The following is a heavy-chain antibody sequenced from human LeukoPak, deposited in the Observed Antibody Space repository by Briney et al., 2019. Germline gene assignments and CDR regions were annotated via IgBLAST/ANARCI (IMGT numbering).Heavy chain of an antibody. CDR3: ARGYSSGWYGY. CDR1: GFTVSSNY. J-gene: IGHJ4*02. D-gene: IGHD6-19*01. V-gene: IGHV3-53*01. Sequence: GGSLRLSCAASGFTVSSNYMSWVRQAPGKGLEWVSVIYSGGSTYYADSVKGRFTISRDNSKDTLYLQMNSLRAEDTAVYYCARGYSSGWYGYWGQGTLVTVSS. CDR2: IYSGGST.